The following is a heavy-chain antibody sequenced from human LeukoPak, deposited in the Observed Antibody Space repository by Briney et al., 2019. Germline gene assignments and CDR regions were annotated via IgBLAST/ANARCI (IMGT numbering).Heavy chain of an antibody. CDR2: INIDGSST. V-gene: IGHV3-74*01. CDR1: GFTFSSYW. Sequence: GGSLRLSCAASGFTFSSYWMHWVRQAPGKGLVWVSRINIDGSSTSYADSVKGRFTISRYKAKNTLYLQMNSLRAEDTAVYYCARLWNNLAPWGQGTLVTVSS. J-gene: IGHJ5*02. CDR3: ARLWNNLAP. D-gene: IGHD1/OR15-1a*01.